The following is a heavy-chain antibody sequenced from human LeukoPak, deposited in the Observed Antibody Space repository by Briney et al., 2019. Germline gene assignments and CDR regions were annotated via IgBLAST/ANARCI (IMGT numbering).Heavy chain of an antibody. V-gene: IGHV1-46*01. CDR2: INPSGGST. CDR3: ARGATSVGATHY. J-gene: IGHJ4*02. Sequence: ASVKVSCKASGYTFTSYYMHWVRQAPGQGLEWMGIINPSGGSTSYAQKFQGRVTITADESTSTAYMELSSLRSEDTAVYYCARGATSVGATHYWGQGTLVTVSS. CDR1: GYTFTSYY. D-gene: IGHD1-26*01.